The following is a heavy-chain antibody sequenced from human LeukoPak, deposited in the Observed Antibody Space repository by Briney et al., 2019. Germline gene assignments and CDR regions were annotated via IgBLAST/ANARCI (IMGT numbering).Heavy chain of an antibody. D-gene: IGHD3-22*01. J-gene: IGHJ3*02. CDR2: INPNSGGT. V-gene: IGHV1-2*06. CDR3: ARDYYDSSGYYFLGENAFDI. Sequence: ASVKVSCKASGYTFTGYYMHWVRQAPGQGLEWMGRINPNSGGTNYAPKFPGRVTMTRDTSISSAYMELSRLRSDDTAVYYCARDYYDSSGYYFLGENAFDIWGQGTMVTVSP. CDR1: GYTFTGYY.